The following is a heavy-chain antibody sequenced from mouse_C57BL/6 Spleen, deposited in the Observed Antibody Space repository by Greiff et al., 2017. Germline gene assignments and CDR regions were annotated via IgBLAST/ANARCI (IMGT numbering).Heavy chain of an antibody. V-gene: IGHV7-3*01. D-gene: IGHD1-1*01. CDR1: GFTFTDYY. Sequence: EVMLVESGGGLVQPGGSLSLSCAASGFTFTDYYMSWVRQPPGKALEWLGFIRNKANGYTTEYSASVKGRFTISRDNSQSILYLQMNALRAEDSATYLCARYDILRHFDYWGQGTTLTVSS. J-gene: IGHJ2*01. CDR2: IRNKANGYTT. CDR3: ARYDILRHFDY.